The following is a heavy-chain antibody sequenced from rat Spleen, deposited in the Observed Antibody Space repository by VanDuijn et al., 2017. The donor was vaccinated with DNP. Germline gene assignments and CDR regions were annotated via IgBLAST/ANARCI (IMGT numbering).Heavy chain of an antibody. CDR1: GFTFSNCN. CDR3: ATFEGRDA. J-gene: IGHJ4*01. CDR2: ISYDGSST. V-gene: IGHV5-7*01. D-gene: IGHD1-11*01. Sequence: EVQLVESGGGLVQPGRSLKLSCAASGFTFSNCNMAWVRQAPKKGLEWVATISYDGSSTYYRDSVKGRFTISRDDAKSTLNLQMDSLRSEDTATYYCATFEGRDAWGQGTSVTVSS.